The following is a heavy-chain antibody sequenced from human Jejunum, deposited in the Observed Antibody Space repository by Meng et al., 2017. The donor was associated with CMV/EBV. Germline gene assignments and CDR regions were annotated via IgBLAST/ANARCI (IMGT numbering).Heavy chain of an antibody. CDR2: INYSEST. D-gene: IGHD3-10*01. J-gene: IGHJ4*02. V-gene: IGHV4-34*01. CDR1: SGSLTGYY. Sequence: CAVSSGSLTGYYGSWIREPPGKGLEWIGKINYSESTNYDPSLNSRVTISVDTFKNKCSLKLTSVTAADTDMYYCARRVGSGKYFFDYWSLGALVTVSS. CDR3: ARRVGSGKYFFDY.